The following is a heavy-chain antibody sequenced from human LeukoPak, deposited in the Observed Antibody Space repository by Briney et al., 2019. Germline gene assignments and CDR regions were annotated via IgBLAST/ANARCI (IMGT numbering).Heavy chain of an antibody. CDR2: IYTSGST. J-gene: IGHJ4*02. V-gene: IGHV4-4*07. Sequence: SETLSLTCTVSGGSISSYYWSWIRQPAGKGLEWIGRIYTSGSTNYNPSLKSRVTMSVDTSKNQFSLKLSSVTAADTAVYYCARGMYSGSYYYFDYWGQGTLVIVSS. D-gene: IGHD1-26*01. CDR1: GGSISSYY. CDR3: ARGMYSGSYYYFDY.